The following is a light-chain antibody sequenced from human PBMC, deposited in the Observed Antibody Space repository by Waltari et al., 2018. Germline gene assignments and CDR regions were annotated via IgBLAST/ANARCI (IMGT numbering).Light chain of an antibody. CDR1: ANDVGNYNL. J-gene: IGLJ1*01. CDR2: EVT. CDR3: FSYAGRFSFV. V-gene: IGLV2-23*02. Sequence: QSALTQPASVSGSPGQSITISCAGTANDVGNYNLVSWYQQHPGKAPKLIIYEVTKRHSGVSNRFSASKSGIAASLTISGLQAEDEAEYYCFSYAGRFSFVFGTGTQVTV.